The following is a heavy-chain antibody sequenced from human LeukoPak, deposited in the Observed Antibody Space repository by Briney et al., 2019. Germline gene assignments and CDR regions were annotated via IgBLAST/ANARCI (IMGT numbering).Heavy chain of an antibody. Sequence: VGSLRLSCAASGFTFSSYSMAWVRQAPGEGLGWGSYISIRSSTIYYADSVKVRFTISRDNAKNSLYVQMNSLRAEDTAVYYCAGERDGYTHDAFDIWGQGTMVTVSS. J-gene: IGHJ3*02. D-gene: IGHD5-24*01. CDR1: GFTFSSYS. CDR2: ISIRSSTI. CDR3: AGERDGYTHDAFDI. V-gene: IGHV3-48*01.